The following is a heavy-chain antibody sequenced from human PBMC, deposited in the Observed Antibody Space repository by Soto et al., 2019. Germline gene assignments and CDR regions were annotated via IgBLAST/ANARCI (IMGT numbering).Heavy chain of an antibody. J-gene: IGHJ6*02. CDR3: ARGTYYDFWSGYLGGDYYYGMDV. V-gene: IGHV4-59*01. D-gene: IGHD3-3*01. CDR2: IYYSGST. CDR1: GGSISSYY. Sequence: SETLSLTCTVSGGSISSYYWSWIRQPPGRGLEWIGYIYYSGSTNYNPSLKSRVTISVDTSKNQFSLKLSSVTAADTAVYYCARGTYYDFWSGYLGGDYYYGMDVWGQGTTVTVSS.